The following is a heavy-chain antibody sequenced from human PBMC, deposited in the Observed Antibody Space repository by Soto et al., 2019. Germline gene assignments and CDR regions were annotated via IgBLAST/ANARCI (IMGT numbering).Heavy chain of an antibody. CDR3: ARDRGWQTFDY. CDR2: INDGGSET. D-gene: IGHD3-10*01. J-gene: IGHJ4*02. Sequence: EVHLAGSGGALVQPGGSLRLSCAASGFSFGSYWMSWVRQAPGKEPERVANINDGGSETYYMDSVKGRFIISRDNAKNSVYLQMNSLRAEDTAVYYCARDRGWQTFDYWGQGTLVTVSS. V-gene: IGHV3-7*03. CDR1: GFSFGSYW.